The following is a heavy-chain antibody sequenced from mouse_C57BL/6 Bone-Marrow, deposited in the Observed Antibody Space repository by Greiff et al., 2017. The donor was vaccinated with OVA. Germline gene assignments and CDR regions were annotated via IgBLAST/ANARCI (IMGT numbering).Heavy chain of an antibody. CDR2: IWWDDDK. Sequence: QVTLKESGPGILQPSQTLSLTCSFSGFSLSTFGMGVGWIRQPSGKGLEWLAHIWWDDDKYYNPALKNRPTISKDTSKNQVFLKIANVDTADTATYYCARIASDGYYSAWFAYWGQGTRVTVSA. J-gene: IGHJ3*01. D-gene: IGHD2-3*01. CDR3: ARIASDGYYSAWFAY. V-gene: IGHV8-8*01. CDR1: GFSLSTFGMG.